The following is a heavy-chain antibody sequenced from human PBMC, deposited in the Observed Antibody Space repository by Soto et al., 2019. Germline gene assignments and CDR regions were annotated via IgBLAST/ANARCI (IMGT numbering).Heavy chain of an antibody. J-gene: IGHJ6*03. D-gene: IGHD2-2*01. Sequence: QVQLVQSGAEVKKPGASVKVSCKASGYTFTSYAMHWVRQAPGQRLERMGWINAGNGNTKYSQKFQGRVTITRDTSASTAYMELSSLRSEDTAVYYCAIGPFRPAAPGSDYYYYYMDVWGKGTTVTVSS. CDR2: INAGNGNT. V-gene: IGHV1-3*01. CDR1: GYTFTSYA. CDR3: AIGPFRPAAPGSDYYYYYMDV.